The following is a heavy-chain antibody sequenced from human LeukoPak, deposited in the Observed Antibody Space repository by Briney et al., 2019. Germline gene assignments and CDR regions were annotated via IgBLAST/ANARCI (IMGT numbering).Heavy chain of an antibody. CDR3: ASVVGATTECYFDY. CDR2: IYYSGST. D-gene: IGHD1-26*01. CDR1: GGSISSGDYY. V-gene: IGHV4-30-4*08. Sequence: SETLSLTCTVSGGSISSGDYYWRWIRQPPGKGLEWIGYIYYSGSTYYNPSLKSRVTISVDTSKNQFSLKLSSVTAADTAVYYCASVVGATTECYFDYWGQGTLVTVSS. J-gene: IGHJ4*02.